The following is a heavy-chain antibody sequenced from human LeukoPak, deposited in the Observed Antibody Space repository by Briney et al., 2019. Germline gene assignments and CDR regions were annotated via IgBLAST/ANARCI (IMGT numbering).Heavy chain of an antibody. V-gene: IGHV3-21*04. J-gene: IGHJ6*03. Sequence: GGSLRLSCAASEFTFSSYNMNWVRQAPGKGLEWVSSIHSFSSYIYYANSVKGRFTISRDNPKNSPYMQMSSLRAEDKAVYYCARVPSWKGYMDVWGKGTTVTVSS. CDR3: ARVPSWKGYMDV. D-gene: IGHD1-1*01. CDR2: IHSFSSYI. CDR1: EFTFSSYN.